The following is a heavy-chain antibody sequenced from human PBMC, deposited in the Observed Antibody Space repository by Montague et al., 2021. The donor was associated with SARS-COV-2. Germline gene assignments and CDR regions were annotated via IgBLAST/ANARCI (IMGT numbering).Heavy chain of an antibody. V-gene: IGHV3-43*01. D-gene: IGHD6-13*01. CDR1: GFKFDDYT. CDR2: ISWDGTTT. J-gene: IGHJ4*02. Sequence: SLRLSCAASGFKFDDYTMHWVRQVPGMGLQWVSLISWDGTTTHYXESXEGRFTISRDNSISSLYLQMSSLRNDDTGLYYCAQGIGDSRSFLEFWGQGTLLTVSS. CDR3: AQGIGDSRSFLEF.